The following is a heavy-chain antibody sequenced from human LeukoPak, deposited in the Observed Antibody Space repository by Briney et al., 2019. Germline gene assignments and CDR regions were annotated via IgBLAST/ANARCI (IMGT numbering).Heavy chain of an antibody. CDR3: ARRLWETTDFDY. D-gene: IGHD2-21*01. Sequence: GGSLRLSCAASGFTFSSSWMSWVRQAPGKGLEWVANIKQDGSEKYYVDSVKGRFTISRDNAMNSLSLQMNSLRAEDTAVYYCARRLWETTDFDYWGQETLVTVSS. CDR1: GFTFSSSW. J-gene: IGHJ4*02. V-gene: IGHV3-7*01. CDR2: IKQDGSEK.